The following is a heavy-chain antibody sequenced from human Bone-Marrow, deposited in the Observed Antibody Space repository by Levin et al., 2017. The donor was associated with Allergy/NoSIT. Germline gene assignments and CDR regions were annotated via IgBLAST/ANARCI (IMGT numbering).Heavy chain of an antibody. CDR3: TRVYTGSAFEH. J-gene: IGHJ4*02. D-gene: IGHD1-26*01. Sequence: SETLSLTCTVSGGSITTSPYYWGWIRQAPGKGLEWIGSISYYGSTHYNSSLQSRVTISRDTSKNQISLTLSSVTAADTAVYYCTRVYTGSAFEHWGQGTLVTVSS. CDR2: ISYYGST. CDR1: GGSITTSPYY. V-gene: IGHV4-39*07.